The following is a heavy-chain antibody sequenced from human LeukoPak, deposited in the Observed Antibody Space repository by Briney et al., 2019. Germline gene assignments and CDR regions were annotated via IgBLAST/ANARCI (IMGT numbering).Heavy chain of an antibody. CDR3: AKDLSSGTGRGFDY. V-gene: IGHV3-23*01. CDR1: GFTFSSYA. J-gene: IGHJ4*02. Sequence: GGSLRLSCAASGFTFSSYALSWVRQAPGKGLEWVSAISGTTGSTYYAESVKGRFTIQRDNSKNTLYLNMNSLRAEDTALYYCAKDLSSGTGRGFDYWGQGTLVSVSS. D-gene: IGHD3/OR15-3a*01. CDR2: ISGTTGST.